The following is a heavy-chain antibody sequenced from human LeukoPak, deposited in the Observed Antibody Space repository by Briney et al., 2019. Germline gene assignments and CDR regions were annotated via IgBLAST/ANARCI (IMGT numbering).Heavy chain of an antibody. D-gene: IGHD1-26*01. CDR3: ASSGSYRFDY. CDR1: GFTFSHYW. V-gene: IGHV3-7*01. J-gene: IGHJ4*02. CDR2: MKEDGSQE. Sequence: PGGSLRLSCAASGFTFSHYWMTWVRQAPGKGLEWVANMKEDGSQETYVDSVKGRFTISRDNAKNSLYLQMNNVRAEDTAVYYCASSGSYRFDYWGQGTLVTVSS.